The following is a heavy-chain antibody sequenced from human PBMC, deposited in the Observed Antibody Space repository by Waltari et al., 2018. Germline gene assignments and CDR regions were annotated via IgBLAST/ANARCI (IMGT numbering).Heavy chain of an antibody. CDR2: IYHSGST. Sequence: QVQLQESGPGLVKPSETLSLTCAVSGYSISSGYYWGWIRQPPGKGLEWIGSIYHSGSTYYNPSLKSRVTISVDTSKNQFSLKLSSVTAADTAVYYCASRRDGYNLPDYWGQGTLVTVSS. D-gene: IGHD5-12*01. CDR3: ASRRDGYNLPDY. J-gene: IGHJ4*02. V-gene: IGHV4-38-2*01. CDR1: GYSISSGYY.